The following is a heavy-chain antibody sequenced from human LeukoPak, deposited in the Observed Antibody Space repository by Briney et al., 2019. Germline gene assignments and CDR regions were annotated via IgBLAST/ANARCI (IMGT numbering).Heavy chain of an antibody. V-gene: IGHV3-7*03. Sequence: GGSLRLSCAASGFTFSSYWMNWARQAPGKGLEWVASINHNGNVNYYVDSVKGRFTISRDNSKNTLYLQMNSLRVDDTAVYYCAKDMEGSVADYFDYWGQGTLVTVSS. CDR3: AKDMEGSVADYFDY. CDR1: GFTFSSYW. CDR2: INHNGNVN. J-gene: IGHJ4*02. D-gene: IGHD3-10*01.